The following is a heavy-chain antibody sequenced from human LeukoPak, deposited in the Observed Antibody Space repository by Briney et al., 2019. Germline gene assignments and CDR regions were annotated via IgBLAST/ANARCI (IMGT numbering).Heavy chain of an antibody. D-gene: IGHD3-9*01. V-gene: IGHV3-48*03. CDR1: GFTFSSYE. CDR2: ISSSGSTI. CDR3: ARADTLRYFDWLFYFDY. Sequence: GGSLRLSCAASGFTFSSYEMNWVRQAPGKGLEWVSYISSSGSTIYYADSVKGRFTISRDNAKNSLYLQMNSLRAEHTALYYCARADTLRYFDWLFYFDYWGQGTLVTVSS. J-gene: IGHJ4*02.